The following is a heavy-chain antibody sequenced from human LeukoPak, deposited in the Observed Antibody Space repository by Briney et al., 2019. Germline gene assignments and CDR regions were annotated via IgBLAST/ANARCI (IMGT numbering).Heavy chain of an antibody. CDR3: ARDFKTRGYSDY. Sequence: PGGSLRLSCAASGFTFSSYSMNWVRQAPGKGLEWVSSISRSSSYIYYADSVKGRFTISRDNAKNSLYLQLNSLRAEDTAVYYCARDFKTRGYSDYWGQGTLVTVSS. V-gene: IGHV3-21*01. CDR1: GFTFSSYS. CDR2: ISRSSSYI. J-gene: IGHJ4*02. D-gene: IGHD5-18*01.